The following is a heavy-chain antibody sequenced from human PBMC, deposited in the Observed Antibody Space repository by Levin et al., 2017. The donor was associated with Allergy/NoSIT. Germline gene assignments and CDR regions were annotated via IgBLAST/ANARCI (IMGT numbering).Heavy chain of an antibody. CDR1: GYTFNNYW. CDR3: ARHIDWYFDL. Sequence: ASVKVSCSGSGYTFNNYWVGWVRQMPGKGLEWMALIFPGNSDTRYNPSFQGQVTISADKSISTAYLQWSSLKASDTAIYFCARHIDWYFDLWGRGTLVAVSS. J-gene: IGHJ2*01. CDR2: IFPGNSDT. V-gene: IGHV5-51*01. D-gene: IGHD2-15*01.